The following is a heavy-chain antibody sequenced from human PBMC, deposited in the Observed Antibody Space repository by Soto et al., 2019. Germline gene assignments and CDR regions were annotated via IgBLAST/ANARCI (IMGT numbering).Heavy chain of an antibody. J-gene: IGHJ6*02. D-gene: IGHD3-10*01. CDR3: ARDAGITMVRGVRNYGMDV. V-gene: IGHV4-61*01. Sequence: QVQLQESGPGLVKPSETLSLTCTVSGGSVSSGSYYWSWIRQPPGKGLEWIGYIYYSGSTNYNPSLKSRVTISVDTSKNQFSLKLSSVTAADTAVYCCARDAGITMVRGVRNYGMDVWGQGTTVTVSS. CDR1: GGSVSSGSYY. CDR2: IYYSGST.